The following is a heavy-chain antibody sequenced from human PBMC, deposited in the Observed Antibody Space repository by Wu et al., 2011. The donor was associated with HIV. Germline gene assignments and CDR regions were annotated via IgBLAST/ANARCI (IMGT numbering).Heavy chain of an antibody. CDR2: IVPIFGTT. CDR3: ARYSYGYLYYGMDV. CDR1: GGTFYA. Sequence: QVQLVQSGAELKKPGSSMNVSCRSSGGTFYAVTWVRQAPGQGLEWVGRIVPIFGTTHYAQKFQGRVTITTDESTSTAYMELSSLRSEDTAVYYCARYSYGYLYYGMDVWGQGTTVTVSS. V-gene: IGHV1-69*05. J-gene: IGHJ6*02. D-gene: IGHD5-18*01.